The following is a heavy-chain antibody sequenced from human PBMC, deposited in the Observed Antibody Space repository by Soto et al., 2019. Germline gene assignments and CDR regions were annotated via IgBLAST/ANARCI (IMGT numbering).Heavy chain of an antibody. CDR3: AKDGPPYYDILTASNRVNWFDP. V-gene: IGHV3-30*18. CDR2: ISYDGSNK. Sequence: GGSLRLSCAAAGFTFSSYGMHWVRQAPGKGLEWVAVISYDGSNKYYADSVKGRFTISRDNSKNTLYLQMNSLRAEDTAVYYCAKDGPPYYDILTASNRVNWFDPWGQGTLVTVSS. CDR1: GFTFSSYG. D-gene: IGHD3-9*01. J-gene: IGHJ5*02.